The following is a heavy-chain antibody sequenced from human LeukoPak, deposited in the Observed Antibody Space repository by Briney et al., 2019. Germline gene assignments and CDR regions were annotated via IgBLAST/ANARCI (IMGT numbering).Heavy chain of an antibody. CDR1: GGSIVSYY. CDR3: ASMVRGAVDY. J-gene: IGHJ4*02. V-gene: IGHV4-59*08. Sequence: SETLSLTCTVSGGSIVSYYWSWIRQPPGKGLEWIGYIYYTGSTNYNPSLKSRVTISVDTSKNQFSLKLSSVTAADTAVYYCASMVRGAVDYWGQGTLVTVSS. D-gene: IGHD3-10*01. CDR2: IYYTGST.